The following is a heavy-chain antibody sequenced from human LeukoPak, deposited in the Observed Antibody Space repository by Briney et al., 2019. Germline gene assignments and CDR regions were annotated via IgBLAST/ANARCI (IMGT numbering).Heavy chain of an antibody. CDR3: ARGSGGLVDSSGQYYFDY. Sequence: GGSLRLSCAASGFTFSGYSINWVRQAPGKGLEWVSSISSGSSYIYYADSVKGRFTISRDNAKNSLYLQMNSLRAEDTAVYYCARGSGGLVDSSGQYYFDYWGQGTLVTVSS. V-gene: IGHV3-21*01. CDR2: ISSGSSYI. D-gene: IGHD6-19*01. J-gene: IGHJ4*02. CDR1: GFTFSGYS.